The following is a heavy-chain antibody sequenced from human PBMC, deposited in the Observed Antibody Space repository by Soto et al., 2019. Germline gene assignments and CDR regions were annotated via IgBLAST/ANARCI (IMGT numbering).Heavy chain of an antibody. V-gene: IGHV3-23*01. J-gene: IGHJ4*02. Sequence: EVQLLISGGGLVSPGGSLRLSCAASGFTFSSYAMSWVRQAPGKGLEWLAGITFRGDNTYYADSVKGRFSLSRDNSRNRQYLQMNNPKVKATALYSCARLGTMGVFENWGQRSLLTVAS. CDR2: ITFRGDNT. CDR3: ARLGTMGVFEN. D-gene: IGHD1-1*01. CDR1: GFTFSSYA.